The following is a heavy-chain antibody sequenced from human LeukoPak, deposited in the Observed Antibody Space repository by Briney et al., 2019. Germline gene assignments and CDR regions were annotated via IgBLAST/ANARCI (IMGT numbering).Heavy chain of an antibody. J-gene: IGHJ4*02. CDR2: IKSKTDGETT. Sequence: AGGSLRLSCVASGFTFSNVWMTWVRQAPGKGLEWVGQIKSKTDGETTDYSAPVKGRFTVSRDDSKNTLYLQMNSLKTEDTAVYYCTTRQWIQLSLGMDSWGQGTLVTVSS. D-gene: IGHD5-18*01. CDR3: TTRQWIQLSLGMDS. V-gene: IGHV3-15*01. CDR1: GFTFSNVW.